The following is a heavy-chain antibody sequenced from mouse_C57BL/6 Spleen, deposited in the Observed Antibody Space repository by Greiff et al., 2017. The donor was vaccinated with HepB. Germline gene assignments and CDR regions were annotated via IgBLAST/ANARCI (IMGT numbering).Heavy chain of an antibody. Sequence: QVQLKQSGAELARPGASVKMSCKASGYTFTSYTMHWVKQRPGQGLEWIGYINPSSGYTKYNQKFKDKATLTADKSSSTAYMQLSSLTSEDSAVYYCAKDFYPYAMDYWGQGTSVTVSS. V-gene: IGHV1-4*01. CDR2: INPSSGYT. CDR1: GYTFTSYT. CDR3: AKDFYPYAMDY. J-gene: IGHJ4*01.